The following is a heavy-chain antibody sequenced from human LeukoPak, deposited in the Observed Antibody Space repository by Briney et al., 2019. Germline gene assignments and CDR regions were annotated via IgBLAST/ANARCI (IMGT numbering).Heavy chain of an antibody. CDR1: GPTFSNYG. V-gene: IGHV1-69*04. CDR3: ARAGDYYDSTPY. CDR2: IIPVLAKP. Sequence: SVKVSCKASGPTFSNYGITWVRQAPGQGLEWMGRIIPVLAKPNYAQKFQGRVTITADKSTSTAYMELSSLRSEDTAVYFCARAGDYYDSTPYWGQGTLVTVSS. J-gene: IGHJ4*02. D-gene: IGHD3-22*01.